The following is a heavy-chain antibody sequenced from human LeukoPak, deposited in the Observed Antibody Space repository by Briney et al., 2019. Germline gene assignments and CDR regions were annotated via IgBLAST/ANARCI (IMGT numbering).Heavy chain of an antibody. CDR2: IYDSGTT. CDR3: ARSTGGWSYFDY. J-gene: IGHJ4*02. V-gene: IGHV4-59*01. D-gene: IGHD2-8*02. CDR1: GGSISSNY. Sequence: SETLSLTCTVSGGSISSNYWSWIRQPPGKGLEWIGYIYDSGTTNYNPSLKSRATISEDTSKNQFSLKLSSVTATDTAVYYCARSTGGWSYFDYWGQGTLVTVSS.